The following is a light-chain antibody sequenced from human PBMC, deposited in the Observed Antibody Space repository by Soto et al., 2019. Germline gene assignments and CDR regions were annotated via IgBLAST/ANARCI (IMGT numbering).Light chain of an antibody. CDR1: TSDVGGYNF. CDR2: EVS. J-gene: IGLJ1*01. V-gene: IGLV2-14*01. CDR3: SSYTSSGTRV. Sequence: QSVLTQPASVSGSPGQSITIPCTGTTSDVGGYNFVSWYQLHPGKAPKLMIFEVSNRPSGVSNRFSGSKSGNTASLTISGLQAEDEADYYCSSYTSSGTRVFGTGTKLTVL.